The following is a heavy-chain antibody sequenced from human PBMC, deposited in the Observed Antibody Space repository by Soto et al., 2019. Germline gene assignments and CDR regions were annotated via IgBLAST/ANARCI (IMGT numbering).Heavy chain of an antibody. CDR1: GGTFSSYA. Sequence: QVQLVQSGAEVKKPGSSVKVSCKASGGTFSSYAISWVRQAPGQGLEWMGGIIPTFGTANYAQKFQGRATITADESTSTAYMELSSLRSEDTAVYYCAREDPHDYGSGRDYGMDVWGQGTTVTVSS. CDR2: IIPTFGTA. V-gene: IGHV1-69*12. D-gene: IGHD3-10*01. CDR3: AREDPHDYGSGRDYGMDV. J-gene: IGHJ6*02.